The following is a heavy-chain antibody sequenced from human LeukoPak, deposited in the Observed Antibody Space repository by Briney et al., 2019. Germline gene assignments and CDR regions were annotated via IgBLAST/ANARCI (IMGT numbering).Heavy chain of an antibody. CDR1: GFTFSRYG. CDR2: VSYDGSTK. J-gene: IGHJ4*02. D-gene: IGHD3-16*01. CDR3: AKAETPYTSKSLDY. V-gene: IGHV3-30*18. Sequence: GGSLRLSCEASGFTFSRYGMHWVRQAPDNGLEWVAVVSYDGSTKYYAGSVKGRFTISRDNSKNTLLLQMNSLRAEDTALYFCAKAETPYTSKSLDYWGQGTLVTVSS.